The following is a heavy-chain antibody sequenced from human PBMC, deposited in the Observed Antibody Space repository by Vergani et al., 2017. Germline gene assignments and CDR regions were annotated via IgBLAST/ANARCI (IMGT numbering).Heavy chain of an antibody. CDR3: AREYQWPVVGGAFDI. CDR1: GFTFSSYW. J-gene: IGHJ3*02. CDR2: IKQDGSEK. D-gene: IGHD6-19*01. Sequence: EVQLVESGGGLVQPGGSLRLSCAASGFTFSSYWMSWVRQAPGKGLEWVANIKQDGSEKYYVDSVKGRFTISRDNAKNSLYLQMNSLRAEDTAVYYCAREYQWPVVGGAFDIWGQGTMVTVSS. V-gene: IGHV3-7*01.